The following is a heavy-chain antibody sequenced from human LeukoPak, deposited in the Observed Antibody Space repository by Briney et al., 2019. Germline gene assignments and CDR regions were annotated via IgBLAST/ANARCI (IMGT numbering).Heavy chain of an antibody. Sequence: ASVKVSCKASGYTFTSYGISWVRQAPGQGLEWMGWISAYNGNTNYAQKLQGRVTMTTDTSTSTAYMELRSLRSDDMAVYYCARVLVEEVLTNWFDPWGQGTLVTVSS. J-gene: IGHJ5*02. CDR2: ISAYNGNT. CDR1: GYTFTSYG. V-gene: IGHV1-18*03. CDR3: ARVLVEEVLTNWFDP. D-gene: IGHD2-2*01.